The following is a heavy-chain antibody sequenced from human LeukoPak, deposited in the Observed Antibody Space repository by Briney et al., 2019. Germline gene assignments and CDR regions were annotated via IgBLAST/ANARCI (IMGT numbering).Heavy chain of an antibody. D-gene: IGHD5-18*01. CDR3: ARDRYSYNDY. Sequence: SETLSLTCTVSGGSISSYYWSWIRQPPGKGLEWIGYIYYSGSTNYNPSLKSRVTISVDTSKNQFSLKLSSATAADTAVYYCARDRYSYNDYWGQGTLVTVSS. V-gene: IGHV4-59*01. CDR1: GGSISSYY. CDR2: IYYSGST. J-gene: IGHJ4*02.